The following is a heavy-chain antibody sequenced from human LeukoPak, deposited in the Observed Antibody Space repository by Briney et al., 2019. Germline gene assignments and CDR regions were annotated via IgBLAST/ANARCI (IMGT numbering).Heavy chain of an antibody. CDR1: GFTFSSYS. J-gene: IGHJ5*02. V-gene: IGHV3-21*01. D-gene: IGHD2-2*01. CDR3: ARDQSRWSPAAYP. Sequence: GGSLRLSCAASGFTFSSYSMNWVRQAPGKGLEWVSSISSSSSYIYYADSVKGRFTISRDNAKNSLYLQMNSLRAEDTAVYYCARDQSRWSPAAYPWGQGTLVTVSS. CDR2: ISSSSSYI.